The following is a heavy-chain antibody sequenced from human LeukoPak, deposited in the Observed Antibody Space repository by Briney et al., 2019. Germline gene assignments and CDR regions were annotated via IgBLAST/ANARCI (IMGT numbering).Heavy chain of an antibody. Sequence: PGGSLRLSCAASGFSFSDSYMTWIRQAPGKGLEWVSWISGSSSYTNYADSVKGRFTISRDNSKNTLYLQMNSLRAEDTAVYYCAKRIAVAGTSRGTFDCWGQGTLVTVSS. CDR3: AKRIAVAGTSRGTFDC. CDR1: GFSFSDSY. CDR2: ISGSSSYT. J-gene: IGHJ4*02. V-gene: IGHV3-11*03. D-gene: IGHD6-19*01.